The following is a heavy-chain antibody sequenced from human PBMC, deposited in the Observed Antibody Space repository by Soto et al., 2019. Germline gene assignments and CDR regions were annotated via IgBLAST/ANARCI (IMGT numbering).Heavy chain of an antibody. D-gene: IGHD3-3*01. CDR2: IWNAGNDK. CDR3: ARHKRDLRFLEWSYYFDY. CDR1: GFTCSNYG. Sequence: PGGSLRVCCAASGFTCSNYGVHWVSQAPVKGLEWVAVIWNAGNDKYYADSVKGRFTISRDNSKNTLYLQMNSLRAEDTAVYYCARHKRDLRFLEWSYYFDYWGQGTLLTVSS. V-gene: IGHV3-33*01. J-gene: IGHJ4*02.